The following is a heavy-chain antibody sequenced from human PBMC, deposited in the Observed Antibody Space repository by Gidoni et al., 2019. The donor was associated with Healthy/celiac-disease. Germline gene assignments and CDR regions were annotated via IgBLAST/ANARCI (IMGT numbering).Heavy chain of an antibody. Sequence: QVQLVESGGGVVQPGRSLRLSCAASGFTFSSYAMHWVRQAPGKGLEWVAVISYDGSNKYYADSVKGRFTISRDNSKNTLYLQMNSLRAEDTAVYYCARVGDTAMFDAFDIWGQGTMVTVSS. CDR3: ARVGDTAMFDAFDI. D-gene: IGHD5-18*01. V-gene: IGHV3-30-3*01. J-gene: IGHJ3*02. CDR1: GFTFSSYA. CDR2: ISYDGSNK.